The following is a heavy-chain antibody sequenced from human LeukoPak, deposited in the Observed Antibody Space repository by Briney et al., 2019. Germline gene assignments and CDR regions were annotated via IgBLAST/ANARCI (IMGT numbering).Heavy chain of an antibody. CDR2: IHSSGIT. Sequence: SETLSLTCSVTGAAVSAYFWSWIRQPPGRGLEWIGYIHSSGITKYNPSLKGRVTMSVDTSKNKFSLKVMSVTSADTAVYYCGRDPAGDCGYWGQGTLVTISS. J-gene: IGHJ4*02. V-gene: IGHV4-59*02. CDR3: GRDPAGDCGY. D-gene: IGHD2-21*02. CDR1: GAAVSAYF.